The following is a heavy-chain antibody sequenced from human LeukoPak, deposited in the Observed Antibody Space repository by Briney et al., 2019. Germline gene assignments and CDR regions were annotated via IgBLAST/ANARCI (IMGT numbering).Heavy chain of an antibody. D-gene: IGHD1-26*01. CDR3: ARGPNTGSYDY. V-gene: IGHV1-2*02. CDR2: INPNSGGT. J-gene: IGHJ4*02. CDR1: GYTFSGYY. Sequence: ASVKVSCKASGYTFSGYYMHWVRQAPGQGLEWMGWINPNSGGTNYAQKFQGRVTMTRDTSISTAYMELSSLTSDDTAVYYCARGPNTGSYDYWGQGTLVTVSS.